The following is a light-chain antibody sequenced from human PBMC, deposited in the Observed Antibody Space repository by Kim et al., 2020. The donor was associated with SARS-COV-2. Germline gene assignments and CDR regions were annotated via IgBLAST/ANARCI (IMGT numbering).Light chain of an antibody. Sequence: VSPGQTASITCSGDELGDKFACWYQQKAGQSPVLVIFHDTKRPSGIPERFSGSNSGNTATLTISGTQAMDEADYYCQTWDSSTVVFGGGTKVTVL. CDR3: QTWDSSTVV. CDR2: HDT. CDR1: ELGDKF. V-gene: IGLV3-1*01. J-gene: IGLJ2*01.